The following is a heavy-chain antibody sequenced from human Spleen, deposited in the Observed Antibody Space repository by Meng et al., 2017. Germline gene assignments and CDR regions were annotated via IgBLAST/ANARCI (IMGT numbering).Heavy chain of an antibody. V-gene: IGHV3-23*01. CDR1: GFTFTSFS. Sequence: GESLKISCAASGFTFTSFSLSWVRQAPGKGLEWVSGISDDGGTPYYAESVKGRFTISRDNFKNTLFLQMNSLRAEDTAVYYCAKDQVLRYFDWLGYGMDVWGQGTTVTVSS. CDR2: ISDDGGTP. CDR3: AKDQVLRYFDWLGYGMDV. J-gene: IGHJ6*02. D-gene: IGHD3-9*01.